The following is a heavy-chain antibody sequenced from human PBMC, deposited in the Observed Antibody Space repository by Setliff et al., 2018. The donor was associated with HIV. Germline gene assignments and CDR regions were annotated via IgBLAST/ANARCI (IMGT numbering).Heavy chain of an antibody. CDR3: ASSFFGSGTYYNDLAY. J-gene: IGHJ4*02. CDR2: IHSSGST. D-gene: IGHD3-10*01. Sequence: SETLSLTCTVSGGSISSDTYYWSWIRQPAGKGLEWIGRIHSSGSTNYNLSLKSRVTISVDMSKNQFSLKLSSVTAADTAVYYCASSFFGSGTYYNDLAYWGQGILVT. CDR1: GGSISSDTYY. V-gene: IGHV4-61*02.